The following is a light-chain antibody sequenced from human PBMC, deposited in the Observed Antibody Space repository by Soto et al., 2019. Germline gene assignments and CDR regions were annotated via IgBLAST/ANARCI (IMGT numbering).Light chain of an antibody. CDR2: LGS. J-gene: IGKJ1*01. Sequence: DIVMTQSPLSLPVTPGEPASISCRSSDSLLRDNGYNYLDWYVQKPGQSPQLLIYLGSSRASGVPDRFSGGGAGTDFTLKISRVEAEEFGVYYCQQFVKSPGTFGQGTKVEIK. V-gene: IGKV2-28*01. CDR1: DSLLRDNGYNY. CDR3: QQFVKSPGT.